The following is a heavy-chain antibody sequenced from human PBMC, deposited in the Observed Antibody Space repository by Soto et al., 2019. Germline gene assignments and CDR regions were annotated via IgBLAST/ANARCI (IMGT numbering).Heavy chain of an antibody. J-gene: IGHJ4*02. D-gene: IGHD1-26*01. Sequence: GGSLRLSCAASGFTFSNYAMSWDRQAPGKGLEWVSGISSGGGSPYNADSVKGRFSISRDNSKNTLYLQMNSLRAEDTAVYYCAKGGGRIVPRHFDNWGQGILVTVSS. CDR1: GFTFSNYA. CDR3: AKGGGRIVPRHFDN. CDR2: ISSGGGSP. V-gene: IGHV3-23*01.